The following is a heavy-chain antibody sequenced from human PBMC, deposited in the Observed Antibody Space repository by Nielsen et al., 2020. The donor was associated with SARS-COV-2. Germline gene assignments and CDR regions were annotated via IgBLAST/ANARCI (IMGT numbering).Heavy chain of an antibody. J-gene: IGHJ6*02. Sequence: SETLSLTCAVYGGSFSGYYWSWIRQPPGKGLEWIGEINHSGSTNYNPSLKSRVTISVDTSKNQFSLKLNSVTAADTAVYYCARRRVAARRDYYYGMDVWGQGTTVTVSS. CDR1: GGSFSGYY. V-gene: IGHV4-34*01. CDR2: INHSGST. D-gene: IGHD6-6*01. CDR3: ARRRVAARRDYYYGMDV.